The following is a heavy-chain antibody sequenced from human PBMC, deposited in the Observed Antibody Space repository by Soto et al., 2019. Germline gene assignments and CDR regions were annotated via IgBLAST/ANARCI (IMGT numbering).Heavy chain of an antibody. CDR3: AREEGISDWHAFDY. J-gene: IGHJ4*02. CDR2: INGGNGDT. V-gene: IGHV1-3*01. CDR1: GYTFTSYA. Sequence: QVQLVQSGAEMRKPGASVMVSCKASGYTFTSYAMNWVRQAPGQRLEWMGWINGGNGDTKYSQRFQDRVTITRDTSANTVYMELRSLRSDDTAVYYCAREEGISDWHAFDYWGQGTLVTVSS. D-gene: IGHD6-19*01.